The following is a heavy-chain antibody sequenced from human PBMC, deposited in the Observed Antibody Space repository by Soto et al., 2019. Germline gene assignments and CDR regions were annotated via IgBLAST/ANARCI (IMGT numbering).Heavy chain of an antibody. V-gene: IGHV1-2*02. D-gene: IGHD3-22*01. CDR3: ARDYFDRSGLYDTDL. J-gene: IGHJ6*02. CDR1: GYTFIDYY. Sequence: QLLQSGAEVRKPGASVKVSCKASGYTFIDYYMHWVRQAPGQGLEWMGWINPDTDDTHYAQKFQGRLIMTRDTSINTAYMELSRLTSDDTAVYYCARDYFDRSGLYDTDLWGQGTTVTVSS. CDR2: INPDTDDT.